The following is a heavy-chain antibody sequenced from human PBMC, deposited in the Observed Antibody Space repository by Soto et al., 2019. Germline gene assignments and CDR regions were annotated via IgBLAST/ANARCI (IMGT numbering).Heavy chain of an antibody. CDR2: ISNNAVTT. CDR1: GFTFSSCP. D-gene: IGHD3-16*01. J-gene: IGHJ4*02. CDR3: ARPGLVSPLGGIPLGLFFPPPAATNYFEN. V-gene: IGHV3-23*01. Sequence: GSLRLSCAVAGFTFSSCPMSWVRQAPGRGLEWVADISNNAVTTSYADPVRGRFTISRDNYKNTLYLQMDNLRAEDSAVYYCARPGLVSPLGGIPLGLFFPPPAATNYFENWGRGALVTVSS.